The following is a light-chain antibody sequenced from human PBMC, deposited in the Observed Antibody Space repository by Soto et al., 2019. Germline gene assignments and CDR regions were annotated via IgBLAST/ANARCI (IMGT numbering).Light chain of an antibody. CDR2: GNI. J-gene: IGLJ2*01. CDR3: SSYTGSSALV. Sequence: QSVLTQPPSVSGAPGQRVTISCTGSSSNIGAGYDVHWYQQRPGTAPKLLIFGNINRPSGVPDRFSGSKSGTSASLAITGLQAEDEGDYYCSSYTGSSALVFGGGTKLTVL. V-gene: IGLV1-40*01. CDR1: SSNIGAGYD.